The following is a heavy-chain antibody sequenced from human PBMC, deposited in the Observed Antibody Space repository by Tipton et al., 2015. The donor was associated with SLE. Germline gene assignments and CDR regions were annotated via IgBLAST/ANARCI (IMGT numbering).Heavy chain of an antibody. V-gene: IGHV4-39*01. J-gene: IGHJ2*01. CDR1: GGSISSGDDY. CDR3: ARRGVGATYWYFDL. D-gene: IGHD1-26*01. Sequence: TLSLTCTVSGGSISSGDDYWGWIRQPPGKGLEWIGSIYYSGATYYKLSLKSRVTMSVDTSKNQFSLKLSSVTAADTAVYYCARRGVGATYWYFDLWGRGTLVTVSS. CDR2: IYYSGAT.